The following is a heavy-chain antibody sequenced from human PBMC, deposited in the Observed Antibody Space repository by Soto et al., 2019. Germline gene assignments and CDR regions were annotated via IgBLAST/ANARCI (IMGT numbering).Heavy chain of an antibody. J-gene: IGHJ3*02. CDR1: GITVNTYA. V-gene: IGHV3-23*01. CDR2: VRDSGSGT. CDR3: ARDARPSRIAGDAFDI. Sequence: EVQLLESGGGLVQPGGSLRLSCAASGITVNTYAMSWVRQAPGKGLEWVSSVRDSGSGTYYADSVKGRFTISRDHSKKTLYLQMNSLRAGDTAIYYCARDARPSRIAGDAFDIWGHGTLVTVSS. D-gene: IGHD6-13*01.